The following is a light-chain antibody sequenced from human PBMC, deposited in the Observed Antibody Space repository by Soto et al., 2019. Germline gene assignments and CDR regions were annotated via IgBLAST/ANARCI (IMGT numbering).Light chain of an antibody. V-gene: IGKV3D-20*01. CDR1: QTVSSSY. CDR2: DAS. CDR3: QQYSTSPT. J-gene: IGKJ4*01. Sequence: EIVFTQSPAGLSLSPGERATLSCVASQTVSSSYLAWYQQKPGLAPRLLIYDASSRATGIPDRFSGSGSGTDFTLTISRLEPEDFAVYYCQQYSTSPTFGGGTKVDIK.